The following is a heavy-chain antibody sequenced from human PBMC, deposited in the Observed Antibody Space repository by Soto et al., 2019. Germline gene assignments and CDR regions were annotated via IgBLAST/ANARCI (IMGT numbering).Heavy chain of an antibody. CDR3: ARVGGVAARTFDY. D-gene: IGHD6-6*01. V-gene: IGHV4-59*01. CDR1: GGSINDFY. J-gene: IGHJ4*02. CDR2: IYYSGST. Sequence: NPSETLSLTCTVSGGSINDFYWSWIRQPPGKGLEWIGYIYYSGSTDYNPSLKGRVTISVDTSKNQFSLKLRSVTAADTAAYYCARVGGVAARTFDYWGQGTLVTVSS.